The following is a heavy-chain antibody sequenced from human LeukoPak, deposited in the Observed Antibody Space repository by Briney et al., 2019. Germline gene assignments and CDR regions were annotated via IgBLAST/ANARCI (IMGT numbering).Heavy chain of an antibody. Sequence: SETLSLTCTVSGGSISSYYWSWIRQPPGKGLEWIGYIYYSGSTNYNPSLKSRVTISVDTSKNQFSLKLSSVTAADTAVYYCAGESDYYDSSGYYWYFDLWGRGTLVTVSS. D-gene: IGHD3-22*01. CDR3: AGESDYYDSSGYYWYFDL. V-gene: IGHV4-59*01. J-gene: IGHJ2*01. CDR1: GGSISSYY. CDR2: IYYSGST.